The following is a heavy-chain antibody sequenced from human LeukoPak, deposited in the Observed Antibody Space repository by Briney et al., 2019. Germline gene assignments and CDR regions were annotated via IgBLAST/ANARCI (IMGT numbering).Heavy chain of an antibody. D-gene: IGHD6-19*01. CDR2: ISSESAYI. Sequence: KPGGSLRLSCAASGFTFSSHSMNWVRRAPGKGLEWVSSISSESAYIFYADSVKGRFTISRDNAKNSLFLQMNSLRAEDTAVYYCASFETVAANWFDPWGRGTLVTVSS. J-gene: IGHJ5*02. V-gene: IGHV3-21*01. CDR1: GFTFSSHS. CDR3: ASFETVAANWFDP.